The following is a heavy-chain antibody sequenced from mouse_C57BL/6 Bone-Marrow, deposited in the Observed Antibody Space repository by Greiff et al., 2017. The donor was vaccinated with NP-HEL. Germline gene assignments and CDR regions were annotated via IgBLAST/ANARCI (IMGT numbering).Heavy chain of an antibody. CDR3: AREYGSPYYAMDY. J-gene: IGHJ4*01. CDR2: INPSTGGT. D-gene: IGHD1-1*01. Sequence: EVMLVESGPELVKPGASVKISCKASGYSFTGYYMHWVKQSSEKSLEWIGEINPSTGGTSYNQKFKGKATLTVDKSSSTAYMQLKSLTSEDSAVYYCAREYGSPYYAMDYWGQGTSVTVSS. CDR1: GYSFTGYY. V-gene: IGHV1-43*01.